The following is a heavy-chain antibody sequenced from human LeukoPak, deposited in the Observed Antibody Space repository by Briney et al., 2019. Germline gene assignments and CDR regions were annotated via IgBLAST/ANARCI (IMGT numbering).Heavy chain of an antibody. Sequence: SETLSLTCAVYGGSFSGNYWSWIRQPPGKGLEWIGEINHSGSTNYSPSLKSRVTMSVDTSKNQFFLKLASVTAADTAVYYCASISSRDHTRLCWGQGTLVTVSP. CDR3: ASISSRDHTRLC. V-gene: IGHV4-34*01. J-gene: IGHJ4*02. CDR1: GGSFSGNY. CDR2: INHSGST. D-gene: IGHD6-19*01.